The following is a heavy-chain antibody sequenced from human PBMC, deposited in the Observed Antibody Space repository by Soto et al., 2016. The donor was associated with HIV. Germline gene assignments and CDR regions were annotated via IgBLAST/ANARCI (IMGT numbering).Heavy chain of an antibody. V-gene: IGHV1-2*02. D-gene: IGHD6-13*01. CDR1: GYTFTGYY. Sequence: QVQLVQSGAEVKKPGASVKVSCKASGYTFTGYYMHWVRQAPGQGLEWMGWINPNSGGTNYAQKFQGRVTMTRDTSISTAYMELSRLRSDDTAVYYCARDRRYSSSSGAFDIWGQGTMVTVSS. J-gene: IGHJ3*02. CDR3: ARDRRYSSSSGAFDI. CDR2: INPNSGGT.